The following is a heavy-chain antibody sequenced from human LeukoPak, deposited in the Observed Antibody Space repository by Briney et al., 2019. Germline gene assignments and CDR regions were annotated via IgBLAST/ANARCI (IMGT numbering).Heavy chain of an antibody. CDR1: GYSISSGYF. CDR3: AKSNGYGLVDI. D-gene: IGHD3-10*01. J-gene: IGHJ3*02. Sequence: SETLSLTCTVSGYSISSGYFWGWIRPPPGKGLEWIGSIYHGGSTFYNPSLKSRVTISEDTSKNQFSLKLNSVTAADTAVYYCAKSNGYGLVDIWGQGTMVTVSS. CDR2: IYHGGST. V-gene: IGHV4-38-2*02.